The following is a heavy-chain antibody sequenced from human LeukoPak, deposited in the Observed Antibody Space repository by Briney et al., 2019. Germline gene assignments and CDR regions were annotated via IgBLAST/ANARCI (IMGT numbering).Heavy chain of an antibody. CDR1: GYTFTFYY. CDR3: TRAKRVIFDY. J-gene: IGHJ4*02. D-gene: IGHD1-1*01. V-gene: IGHV1-2*02. CDR2: INPNSGAT. Sequence: ASVTVSFTASGYTFTFYYMQWVRQAPGQGLEWMGWINPNSGATLYAQKFQGRVTMTRDTSINTAYMELSSLRSDDTAVYYCTRAKRVIFDYWGQGTLVTVSS.